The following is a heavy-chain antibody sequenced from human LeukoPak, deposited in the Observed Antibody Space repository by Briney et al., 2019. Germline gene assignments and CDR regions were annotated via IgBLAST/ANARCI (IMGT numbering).Heavy chain of an antibody. D-gene: IGHD4-17*01. CDR1: GGSISSSSYY. CDR2: IYYSGST. Sequence: SETLSLTCTVSGGSISSSSYYWGWIRQPPGKGLEWIGSIYYSGSTYYNPSLKSRVTISIDTSKNQFSLKLSSVTAVDTAVYYCARDLVTVTKGFDIWGQGTMVSVSS. CDR3: ARDLVTVTKGFDI. V-gene: IGHV4-39*07. J-gene: IGHJ3*02.